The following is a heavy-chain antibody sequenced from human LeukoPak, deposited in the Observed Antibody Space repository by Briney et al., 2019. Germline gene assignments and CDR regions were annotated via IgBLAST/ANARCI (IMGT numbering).Heavy chain of an antibody. CDR3: ASRRVGNNY. V-gene: IGHV3-7*01. Sequence: GGSLRLSCAASGFTFSSYFMSWVRPAPGKGLEWVASIKGDGSEKTYVDSVKGRFTISRDNAKNSLSLQMNSLRAEDTAVYYCASRRVGNNYWGQGILVTVSS. D-gene: IGHD1-26*01. J-gene: IGHJ4*02. CDR1: GFTFSSYF. CDR2: IKGDGSEK.